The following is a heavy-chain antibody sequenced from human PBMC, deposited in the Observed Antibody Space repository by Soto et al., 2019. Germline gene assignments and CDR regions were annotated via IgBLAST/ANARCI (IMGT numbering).Heavy chain of an antibody. CDR1: GYTFSDYY. CDR2: INPNSGGT. D-gene: IGHD3-10*01. J-gene: IGHJ6*02. Sequence: GASVKVSGKASGYTFSDYYIHWVRQAPGQGLEWMGWINPNSGGTKYAQKFQGRVTMTRDTSTSTVYMELSSLRSEDTAVYYCARVRRSGSWNGMDVWGQGTTVTVSS. CDR3: ARVRRSGSWNGMDV. V-gene: IGHV1-2*02.